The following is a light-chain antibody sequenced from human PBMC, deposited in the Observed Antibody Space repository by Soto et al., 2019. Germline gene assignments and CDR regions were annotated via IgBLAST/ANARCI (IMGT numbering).Light chain of an antibody. J-gene: IGKJ1*01. CDR1: QSVSSSY. CDR3: QQYCSSPPP. Sequence: EIVLTQSPGTLSLSPGERATLSCRASQSVSSSYLAWYQQKPGQAPRLLIYGASSRATGIPDRFSGSGSGTDFTLTISRLEPEDLAVYDCQQYCSSPPPCGQGPKVEIK. V-gene: IGKV3-20*01. CDR2: GAS.